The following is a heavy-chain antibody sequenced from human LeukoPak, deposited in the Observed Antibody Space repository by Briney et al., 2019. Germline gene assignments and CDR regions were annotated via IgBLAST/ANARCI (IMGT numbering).Heavy chain of an antibody. CDR1: GGSISSGDYY. CDR2: TYYSGST. J-gene: IGHJ5*02. V-gene: IGHV4-30-4*01. CDR3: ARPYYYDSRIDP. Sequence: SETLSLTCTVSGGSISSGDYYWSWIRQPPGKGLEWIGYTYYSGSTYYNPSLKNRVSISVDTSKNQFSLNLSSVTAADTAVYYCARPYYYDSRIDPCGQGTLVTVSS. D-gene: IGHD3-22*01.